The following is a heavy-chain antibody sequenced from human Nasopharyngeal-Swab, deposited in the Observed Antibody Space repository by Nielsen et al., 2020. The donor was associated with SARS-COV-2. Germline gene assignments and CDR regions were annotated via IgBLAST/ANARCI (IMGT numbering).Heavy chain of an antibody. Sequence: GESLKISCAVSGLTVSSTYMSWVRQAPGKGLVWVSRSDGSSTSYADSVKGRFTISRDNAKNTLYLQMNSLRAEDTAVYYCAITRSSSWYQGYYFDYWGQGTLVTVSS. D-gene: IGHD6-13*01. J-gene: IGHJ4*02. V-gene: IGHV3-74*01. CDR3: AITRSSSWYQGYYFDY. CDR2: SDGSST. CDR1: GLTVSSTY.